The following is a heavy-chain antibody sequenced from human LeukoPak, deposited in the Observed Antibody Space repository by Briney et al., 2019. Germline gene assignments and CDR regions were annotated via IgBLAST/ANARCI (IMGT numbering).Heavy chain of an antibody. Sequence: SETLSLTCAVYGGSFSGYYWSWIRQPPGKGPEWIGEINHSGSTNYNPSLKSRVTISVDTSKNQFSLKLSSVTAADTAVYYCARGLRLPMVRGTFGYWGQGTLVTVSS. CDR2: INHSGST. V-gene: IGHV4-34*01. CDR3: ARGLRLPMVRGTFGY. CDR1: GGSFSGYY. D-gene: IGHD3-10*01. J-gene: IGHJ4*02.